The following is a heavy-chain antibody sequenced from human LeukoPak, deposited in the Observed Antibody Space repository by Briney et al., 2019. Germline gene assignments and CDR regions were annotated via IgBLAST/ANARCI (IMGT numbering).Heavy chain of an antibody. J-gene: IGHJ4*02. D-gene: IGHD2-8*02. CDR3: TADHPGGRRGLDY. Sequence: GGSLRLSCAASGFTLSTAYMSCVRQARGKGLECVGHITSKSDGGTRDYPAPVKGRFTISIDDSKNPLYLQMNSLKTEDTAVYYCTADHPGGRRGLDYWGQGTLVTVSS. CDR1: GFTLSTAY. V-gene: IGHV3-15*01. CDR2: ITSKSDGGTR.